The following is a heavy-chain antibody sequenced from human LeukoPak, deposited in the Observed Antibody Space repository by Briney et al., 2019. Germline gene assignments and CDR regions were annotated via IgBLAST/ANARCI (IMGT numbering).Heavy chain of an antibody. CDR2: IIPIFGTA. CDR1: GGTFSSYA. J-gene: IGHJ4*02. D-gene: IGHD3-3*01. V-gene: IGHV1-69*05. CDR3: AREPVYYDFWSGYYTSNYFDY. Sequence: ASVKVSCKASGGTFSSYAISWVRQAPGQGLEWMGGIIPIFGTANYAQKFQGRVTITTDESTSTAYMELSSLRSEDTAVYYCAREPVYYDFWSGYYTSNYFDYWGQGTLVTVSS.